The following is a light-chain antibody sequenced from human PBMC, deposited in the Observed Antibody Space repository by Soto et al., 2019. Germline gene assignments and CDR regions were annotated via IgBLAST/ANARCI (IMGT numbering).Light chain of an antibody. CDR3: QQYGSSPET. J-gene: IGKJ3*01. CDR1: QSVSSSY. Sequence: EIVLTQSPGTLSLSPGERATLSCRASQSVSSSYLAWYQQKPGQAPRLLIYGASSRATGIPDRFSGSGSGTAFTLTITRLEPEDFAVDYCQQYGSSPETFGTGTKVDIK. CDR2: GAS. V-gene: IGKV3-20*01.